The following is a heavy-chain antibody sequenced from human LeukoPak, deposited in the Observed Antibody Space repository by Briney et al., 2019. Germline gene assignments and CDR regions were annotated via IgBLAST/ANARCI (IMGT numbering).Heavy chain of an antibody. CDR2: IYPGDSDT. J-gene: IGHJ6*03. CDR1: GYSFTSYW. CDR3: ARVSVLDYYYYCMDV. V-gene: IGHV5-51*01. D-gene: IGHD6-6*01. Sequence: GESLKISCKGSGYSFTSYWIGWVRQMPGKGLEWMGIIYPGDSDTRYSPSFQGQVTISADKSISTAYLQWSSLKASDTAMYYCARVSVLDYYYYCMDVWGKGTTVTISS.